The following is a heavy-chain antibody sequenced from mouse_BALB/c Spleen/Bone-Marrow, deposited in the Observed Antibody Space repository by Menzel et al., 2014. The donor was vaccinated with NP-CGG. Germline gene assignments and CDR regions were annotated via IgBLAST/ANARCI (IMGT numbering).Heavy chain of an antibody. Sequence: GAELVKPGAPVKLSCKASAYTFTSYWMNWVKQRPGRGLEWIGRIDPSDSETHYNQNFKDKATLTVDRSSSTAFIQLSSLTSEDSTVYHCAYGNYESYFFDYWGQGTTLTVSS. D-gene: IGHD2-1*01. J-gene: IGHJ2*01. CDR2: IDPSDSET. CDR1: AYTFTSYW. CDR3: AYGNYESYFFDY. V-gene: IGHV1-69*02.